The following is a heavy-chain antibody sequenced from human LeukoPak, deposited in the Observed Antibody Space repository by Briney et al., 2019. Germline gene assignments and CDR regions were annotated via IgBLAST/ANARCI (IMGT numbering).Heavy chain of an antibody. D-gene: IGHD5-12*01. J-gene: IGHJ3*02. CDR1: GGSISGYY. CDR3: ARDLLHRGYAFDI. CDR2: IYSSGST. Sequence: SETLSLTCSVSGGSISGYYWNWIRQPAGKGLEWIGRIYSSGSTNYSPSLKSRVTISVDVSKNQFSLKLTSVSAADTAIYYCARDLLHRGYAFDIWGQGTMVTVSS. V-gene: IGHV4-4*07.